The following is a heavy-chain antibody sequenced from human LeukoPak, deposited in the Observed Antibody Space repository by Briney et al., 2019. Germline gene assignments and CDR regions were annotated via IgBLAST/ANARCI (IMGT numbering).Heavy chain of an antibody. D-gene: IGHD2-2*01. J-gene: IGHJ5*02. V-gene: IGHV1-69*02. CDR2: IIPILGIA. CDR3: ARSGEVVPAAITTTLGWFDP. Sequence: SVKVSCKASGGTFSSYTISWVRQAPGQGLEWMGRIIPILGIANYAQKFQGRVTITADKSTSTAYIELSSLRSEDTAVYYCARSGEVVPAAITTTLGWFDPWGQGTLVTVSS. CDR1: GGTFSSYT.